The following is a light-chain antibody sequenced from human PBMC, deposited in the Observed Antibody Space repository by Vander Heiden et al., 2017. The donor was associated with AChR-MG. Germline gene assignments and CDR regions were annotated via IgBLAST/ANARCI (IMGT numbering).Light chain of an antibody. Sequence: EIVLTQSPGTLYLSPGARATLSCRASQSVSSRNLAWYQQIPGQAPMLLIYRASSGATGIPDRFSGSGSGTDFTLTISRLEPEDFAVYYCQQYGSSPWTFGQGTKVEIK. CDR2: RAS. J-gene: IGKJ1*01. CDR1: QSVSSRN. V-gene: IGKV3-20*01. CDR3: QQYGSSPWT.